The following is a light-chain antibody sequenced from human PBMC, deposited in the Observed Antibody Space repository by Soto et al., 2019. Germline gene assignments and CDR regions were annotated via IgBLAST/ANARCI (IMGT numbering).Light chain of an antibody. J-gene: IGKJ4*01. Sequence: DIQMTQSPSTLSGSVGDRVTITCRASQTISSWLAWYQQKPGKAPKLLIYKASTLKSGVPSRFSGSGSGTEFTLTISSLQHDDFATYSCQQDNSFPRTFGGGTKVDIK. V-gene: IGKV1-5*03. CDR1: QTISSW. CDR3: QQDNSFPRT. CDR2: KAS.